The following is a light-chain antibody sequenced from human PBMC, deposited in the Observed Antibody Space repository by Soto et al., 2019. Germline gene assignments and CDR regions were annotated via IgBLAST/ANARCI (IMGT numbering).Light chain of an antibody. CDR1: QDISNY. Sequence: DIQMTQSPSSLSASVGDRVTISCQASQDISNYLNWYQHKEGKAPKLLMYDASNLETGVPSRFSGSGSGTDFTLTISSLQPEDIATYYCQKYDSLPLTFGPGTKVDIK. V-gene: IGKV1-33*01. CDR2: DAS. J-gene: IGKJ3*01. CDR3: QKYDSLPLT.